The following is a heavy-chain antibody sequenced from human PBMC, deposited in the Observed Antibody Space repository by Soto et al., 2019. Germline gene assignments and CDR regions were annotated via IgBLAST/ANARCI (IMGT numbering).Heavy chain of an antibody. D-gene: IGHD2-15*01. CDR3: AKRGYCSGGSCSYDAFDI. V-gene: IGHV3-9*01. Sequence: VQLVESGGGLVQPGRSLRLSCAASGFTFDDYAMHWVRQAPGKGLEWVSGISWNSGSIGYADSVKGRFTISRDNAKNSLYLQMNSLRAEDTALYYCAKRGYCSGGSCSYDAFDIWGQGTMVTVSS. J-gene: IGHJ3*02. CDR2: ISWNSGSI. CDR1: GFTFDDYA.